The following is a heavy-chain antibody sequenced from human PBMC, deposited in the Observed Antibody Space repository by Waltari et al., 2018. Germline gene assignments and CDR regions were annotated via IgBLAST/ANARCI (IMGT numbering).Heavy chain of an antibody. CDR3: ARDGTVWSIMEVYGRPRKYFDY. Sequence: QVQLVESGGGVVQPGRSLRLSCAASGFSFSNYVMHWVRQAPGKGLEWVALVSYEGSNTDYGGSVKGRFIISRDNSKNTLYLQVNSLSAEDTAMYFCARDGTVWSIMEVYGRPRKYFDYWGQGTLVTVSS. V-gene: IGHV3-30*03. CDR2: VSYEGSNT. CDR1: GFSFSNYV. J-gene: IGHJ4*02. D-gene: IGHD2-8*01.